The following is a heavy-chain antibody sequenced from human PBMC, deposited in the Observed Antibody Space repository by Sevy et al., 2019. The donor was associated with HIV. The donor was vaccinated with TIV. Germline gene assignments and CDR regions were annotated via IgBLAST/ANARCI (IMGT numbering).Heavy chain of an antibody. J-gene: IGHJ4*02. CDR3: ARGKSGYGYALNY. V-gene: IGHV3-66*01. CDR1: GFTVNSNY. Sequence: GGSLRLSCAVSGFTVNSNYMTWVRQAPGKRLEGVSVIHSDDTTYHADSVKDRFTISRDNFKNTLYLHMSSLRAEDTAVYYCARGKSGYGYALNYWGQGTLVTVSS. CDR2: IHSDDTT. D-gene: IGHD5-18*01.